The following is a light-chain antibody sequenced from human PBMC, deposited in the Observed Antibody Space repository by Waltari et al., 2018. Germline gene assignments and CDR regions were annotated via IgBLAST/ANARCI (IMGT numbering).Light chain of an antibody. V-gene: IGKV3-20*01. Sequence: EIVLTQSPGTLSLSPGERATLSCRASQSVSSSYLAWYQQKPGQAPRLLIYGASSRATGIPDRFSGSGSGTDFTLTISRLEPEDFAVYYCQQYGSSPRITFGQWTRLEIK. CDR1: QSVSSSY. CDR3: QQYGSSPRIT. J-gene: IGKJ5*01. CDR2: GAS.